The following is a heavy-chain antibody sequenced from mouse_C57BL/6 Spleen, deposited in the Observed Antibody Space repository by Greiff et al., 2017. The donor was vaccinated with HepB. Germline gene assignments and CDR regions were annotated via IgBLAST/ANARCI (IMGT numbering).Heavy chain of an antibody. D-gene: IGHD1-1*01. Sequence: QVQLQQSGAELVRPGTSVKVSCKASGYAFTNYLIEWVKQRPGQGLEWIGVINPGSGGTHYNEKFKGQATLTADKSSSTAYMPLSSLTAEDSAVCVCARANATVVAPDGWGEGTTLTVSS. J-gene: IGHJ2*01. CDR1: GYAFTNYL. CDR2: INPGSGGT. V-gene: IGHV1-54*01. CDR3: ARANATVVAPDG.